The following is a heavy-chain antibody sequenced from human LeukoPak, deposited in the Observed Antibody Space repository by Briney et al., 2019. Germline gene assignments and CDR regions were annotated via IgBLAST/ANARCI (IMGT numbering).Heavy chain of an antibody. CDR3: ARAVFYGGNSTALPDY. CDR2: ISAYNGNT. CDR1: GYTFTSYG. J-gene: IGHJ4*02. D-gene: IGHD4-23*01. Sequence: ASVKVSCKASGYTFTSYGISWVRQAPGQGPEWMGWISAYNGNTNYAQKLQGRVTMTTDTSTSTAYMELRSLRSDDTAVYYCARAVFYGGNSTALPDYWGQGTLVTVSS. V-gene: IGHV1-18*01.